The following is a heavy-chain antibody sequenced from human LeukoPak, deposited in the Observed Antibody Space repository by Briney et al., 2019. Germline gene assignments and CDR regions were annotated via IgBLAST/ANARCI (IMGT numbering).Heavy chain of an antibody. V-gene: IGHV3-30*02. J-gene: IGHJ1*01. D-gene: IGHD5-12*01. CDR1: GFTFSSYG. CDR3: AKEQEGYDPTGYFQH. CDR2: IRYDGSNE. Sequence: GGSLRLSCAASGFTFSSYGIHWVRQAPGKGLEWVAFIRYDGSNEYYADSVKGRFTISRDNSKNTLYLQMNSLRAEDTAVYYCAKEQEGYDPTGYFQHWGQGTLVTVSS.